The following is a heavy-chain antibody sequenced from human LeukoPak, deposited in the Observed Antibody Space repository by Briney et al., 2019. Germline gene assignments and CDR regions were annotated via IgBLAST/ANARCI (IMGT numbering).Heavy chain of an antibody. CDR3: AGGGGWVFDL. J-gene: IGHJ5*02. CDR1: GFIFTDYW. D-gene: IGHD2-15*01. Sequence: PGGSLRLSCAAPGFIFTDYWMTWGRQAPERGLGWVASIKKDGSEKTYVDSVKGRFTISTDNTKNSVYPEMNGLRAEETAVYFCAGGGGWVFDLWGQGTLVTVSS. CDR2: IKKDGSEK. V-gene: IGHV3-7*01.